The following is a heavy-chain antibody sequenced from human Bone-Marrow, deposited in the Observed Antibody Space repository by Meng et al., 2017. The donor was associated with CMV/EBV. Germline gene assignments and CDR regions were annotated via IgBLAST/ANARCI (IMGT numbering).Heavy chain of an antibody. V-gene: IGHV4-34*01. CDR2: IDHRGAT. CDR1: GGTFSEHH. CDR3: ARGPTGSGWSFDL. D-gene: IGHD6-19*01. J-gene: IGHJ5*02. Sequence: TCAVYGGTFSEHHWTWLRRPPGKGMEWIGEIDHRGATKYNPSLKSRVAISVDTSKSQFSLVLRSVTAADMAMYYCARGPTGSGWSFDLWGQGTLVTVSS.